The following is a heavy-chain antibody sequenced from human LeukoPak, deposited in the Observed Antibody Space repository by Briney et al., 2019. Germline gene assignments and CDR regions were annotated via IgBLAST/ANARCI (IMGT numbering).Heavy chain of an antibody. CDR3: ARAPGRARYYYYMDV. V-gene: IGHV1-8*03. CDR1: GYTFTSYD. J-gene: IGHJ6*03. D-gene: IGHD4/OR15-4a*01. CDR2: MNPNSGNT. Sequence: ASVKVSCKASGYTFTSYDINWVRQATGQGLEWMGWMNPNSGNTGYAQKFQGRVTITRNTSISTAYMALSSLRSEDTAVYYCARAPGRARYYYYMDVWGKGTTVTVSS.